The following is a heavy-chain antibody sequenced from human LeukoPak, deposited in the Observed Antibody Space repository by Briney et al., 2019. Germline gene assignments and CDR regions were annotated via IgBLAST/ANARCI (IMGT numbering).Heavy chain of an antibody. CDR3: ARDWGSTGYDLYDS. CDR1: GFIFSNYR. CDR2: IRQDGSER. J-gene: IGHJ4*02. D-gene: IGHD5-12*01. Sequence: GGSLRLSCAASGFIFSNYRMTWVRQAPGKGLEWVAHIRQDGSERHYADSVKDRFTISRDNAKNSLDLQMDSLRAEDTAVYYCARDWGSTGYDLYDSWGQGTLVTVSS. V-gene: IGHV3-7*01.